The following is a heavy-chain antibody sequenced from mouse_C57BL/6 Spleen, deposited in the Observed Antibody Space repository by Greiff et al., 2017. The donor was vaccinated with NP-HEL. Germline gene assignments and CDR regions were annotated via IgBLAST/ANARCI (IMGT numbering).Heavy chain of an antibody. V-gene: IGHV1-54*01. CDR1: GYAFTNYL. J-gene: IGHJ2*01. D-gene: IGHD2-12*01. CDR3: ARSGAYYTDYFDY. Sequence: QVQLQQSGAELVRPGTSVKVSCKASGYAFTNYLIEWVKQRPGQGLEWIGVINPGSGGTNYNEKFKGKATLTADKSSSTAYMQLSSLTSEDSAVYFCARSGAYYTDYFDYWGQGTTLTVSS. CDR2: INPGSGGT.